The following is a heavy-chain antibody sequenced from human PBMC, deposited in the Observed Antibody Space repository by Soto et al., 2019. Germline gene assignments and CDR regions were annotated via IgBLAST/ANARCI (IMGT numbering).Heavy chain of an antibody. CDR1: GFTFSSYG. Sequence: GGSLRLSCAASGFTFSSYGMHWVRQAPGKGLEWVAVISYDGSNKYYAASVKCRFTISTDNSKNTLYLQMNSLRAEDTAVYYCAKVEPGYSRGWLGGVDYWGQGTLVTVSS. CDR2: ISYDGSNK. J-gene: IGHJ4*02. CDR3: AKVEPGYSRGWLGGVDY. D-gene: IGHD6-19*01. V-gene: IGHV3-30*18.